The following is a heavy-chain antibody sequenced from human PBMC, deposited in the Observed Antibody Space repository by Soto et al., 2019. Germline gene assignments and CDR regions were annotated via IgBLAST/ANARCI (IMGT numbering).Heavy chain of an antibody. CDR3: ARAVAARPPYYYYGMDV. D-gene: IGHD6-6*01. CDR2: IYTSGST. CDR1: GGSISSYY. Sequence: PSETLSLTCTDSGGSISSYYWSWIRQPAGKGLEWIGRIYTSGSTNYNPSLKSRVTMSVDTSKNQFSLKLSSVTAADTAVYYCARAVAARPPYYYYGMDVWGQGTTVTVSS. J-gene: IGHJ6*02. V-gene: IGHV4-4*07.